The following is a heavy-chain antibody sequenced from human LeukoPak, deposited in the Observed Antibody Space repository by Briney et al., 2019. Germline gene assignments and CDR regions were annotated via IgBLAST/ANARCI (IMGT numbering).Heavy chain of an antibody. J-gene: IGHJ3*02. V-gene: IGHV4-30-2*01. CDR1: GGTISSGGYS. D-gene: IGHD4-23*01. CDR2: IYYSGST. CDR3: ARDRGYGGNFFAFDI. Sequence: KPSQTLSLTCAVSGGTISSGGYSWSWIRQPPGKGLEWIGYIYYSGSTNYNPSLKSRVTISVDTSKNQFSLKLSSVTAADTAVYYCARDRGYGGNFFAFDIWGQGTTVTVSS.